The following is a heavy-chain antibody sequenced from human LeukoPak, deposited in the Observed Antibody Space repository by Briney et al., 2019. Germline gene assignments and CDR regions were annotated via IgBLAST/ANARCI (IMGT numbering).Heavy chain of an antibody. D-gene: IGHD1-26*01. V-gene: IGHV3-66*01. Sequence: GGSLRLSCAASGFTVGSNYVSWVRQAPGRGLEWVSVIYSDGDTYYGDSVKGRFTISRDNSKNTLYLQMNSLRAEDTAVYYCAKSIVGATNAEYFQHWGQGTLVTVSS. CDR3: AKSIVGATNAEYFQH. J-gene: IGHJ1*01. CDR2: IYSDGDT. CDR1: GFTVGSNY.